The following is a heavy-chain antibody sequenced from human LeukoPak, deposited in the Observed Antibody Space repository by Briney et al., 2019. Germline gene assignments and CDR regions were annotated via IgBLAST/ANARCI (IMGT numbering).Heavy chain of an antibody. J-gene: IGHJ6*03. D-gene: IGHD6-13*01. V-gene: IGHV4-39*01. CDR2: IYYSGST. CDR1: GGSISSSSYY. Sequence: SETLSLTCTVSGGSISSSSYYWGWIRQPPGKGLEWIGSIYYSGSTYYNPSLKSRVTISVDTSKNQFSLKLSSVTAADTAVYYCANIAAAGSFYYYYMDVWGKGTTVTISS. CDR3: ANIAAAGSFYYYYMDV.